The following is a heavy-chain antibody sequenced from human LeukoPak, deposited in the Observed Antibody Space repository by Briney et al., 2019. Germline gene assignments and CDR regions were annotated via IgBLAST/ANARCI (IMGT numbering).Heavy chain of an antibody. Sequence: PGGSLRLSCTASRFTFSSYWMNWVRQAPGKGLEWVASTKQDGSEKYYVDSVKGRFTISRDNAKNSLYLQMNSLRAEDTAMYYCVKPITISGATDAFDIWGQGTMVTVSS. CDR3: VKPITISGATDAFDI. V-gene: IGHV3-7*01. J-gene: IGHJ3*02. CDR2: TKQDGSEK. CDR1: RFTFSSYW. D-gene: IGHD3-3*01.